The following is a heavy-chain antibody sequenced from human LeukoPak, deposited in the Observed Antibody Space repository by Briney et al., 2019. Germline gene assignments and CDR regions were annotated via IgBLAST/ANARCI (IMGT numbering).Heavy chain of an antibody. CDR3: AKANGHDRSGIPYLDY. J-gene: IGHJ4*02. CDR1: GGSISSGDYS. V-gene: IGHV4-30-2*01. D-gene: IGHD3-10*01. Sequence: PSETLSLTCAVSGGSISSGDYSWNWIRQPAGKGLEWIGYMYHSGSTSSNPSLQRRVTISVDRTKNQFSLRLSSVTAADTAVYYCAKANGHDRSGIPYLDYWGRGTLVTVSS. CDR2: MYHSGST.